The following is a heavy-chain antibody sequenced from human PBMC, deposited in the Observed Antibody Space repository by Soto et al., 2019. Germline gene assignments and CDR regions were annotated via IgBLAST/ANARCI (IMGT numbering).Heavy chain of an antibody. CDR3: ARLDWSTSKIGV. CDR2: IDPSDSYI. Sequence: GESLKISCTGYGYDFTNYWINWVRQLPGKGLEWMGRIDPSDSYISYSPSFEGHVTISVDKYINTAYLQWSDLKASDTAVYYCARLDWSTSKIGVWGQGTTVTVSS. CDR1: GYDFTNYW. V-gene: IGHV5-10-1*01. J-gene: IGHJ6*02. D-gene: IGHD3-9*01.